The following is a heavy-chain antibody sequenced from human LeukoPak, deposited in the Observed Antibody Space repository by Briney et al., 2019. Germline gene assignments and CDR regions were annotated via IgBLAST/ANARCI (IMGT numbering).Heavy chain of an antibody. Sequence: SQTLSLTCAVSGGSISSGGYSWSWIRQPPGNGLEWIGYIYHSGSTYYKPSLKSRVTISVDRSKNQFSLKLSSVTAADTAVYYCARARVTTSSRYFDLWGRGTLVTVSS. D-gene: IGHD4-17*01. CDR3: ARARVTTSSRYFDL. J-gene: IGHJ2*01. CDR1: GGSISSGGYS. CDR2: IYHSGST. V-gene: IGHV4-30-2*01.